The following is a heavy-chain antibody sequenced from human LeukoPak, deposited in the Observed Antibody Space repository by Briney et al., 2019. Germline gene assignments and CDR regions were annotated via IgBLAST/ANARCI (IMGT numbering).Heavy chain of an antibody. D-gene: IGHD6-19*01. V-gene: IGHV3-15*07. CDR1: GFTFSNAW. Sequence: GGSLRLSCAASGFTFSNAWMNWVRQAPGKGLEWVGRIKIKTDGGTTDYAAPVKGRFTISRDDSKNTLYLQMNSLKTEDTAVYYCTTVSRLVRYYFDYWGQGTLVTVSS. CDR2: IKIKTDGGTT. J-gene: IGHJ4*02. CDR3: TTVSRLVRYYFDY.